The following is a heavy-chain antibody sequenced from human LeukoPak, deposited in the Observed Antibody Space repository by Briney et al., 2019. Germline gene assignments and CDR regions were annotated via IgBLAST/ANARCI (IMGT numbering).Heavy chain of an antibody. CDR2: INHSGST. Sequence: PSETLSLTCAVYGGSFSGYYWSWLRQPPGKGLEWIGEINHSGSTNCNPSLKSRVTISVDTSKNQFSLTLSSVTAADTAVYYCARTPDIVVVPADAFDIWGQGTMVTVSS. J-gene: IGHJ3*02. V-gene: IGHV4-34*01. CDR1: GGSFSGYY. D-gene: IGHD2-2*01. CDR3: ARTPDIVVVPADAFDI.